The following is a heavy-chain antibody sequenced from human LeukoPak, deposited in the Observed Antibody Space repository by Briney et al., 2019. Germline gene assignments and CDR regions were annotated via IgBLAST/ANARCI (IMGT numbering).Heavy chain of an antibody. CDR3: ATDPKFIRAFDI. Sequence: ASVKVSCKVSGYTLAELSMHWVRQAPGKRLEGMGGFDPEDGETIYAQKFQGRVTMTEDTSTDTAYMELSSLRSEDTAVYYCATDPKFIRAFDIWGQGTMVTVSS. J-gene: IGHJ3*02. CDR2: FDPEDGET. CDR1: GYTLAELS. V-gene: IGHV1-24*01.